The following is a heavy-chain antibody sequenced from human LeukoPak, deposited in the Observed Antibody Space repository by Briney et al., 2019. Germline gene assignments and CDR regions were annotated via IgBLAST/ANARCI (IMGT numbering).Heavy chain of an antibody. V-gene: IGHV3-48*02. J-gene: IGHJ4*02. D-gene: IGHD3-22*01. CDR2: ISSSSSPI. CDR1: GFTFSDYS. CDR3: ARYTSGYSSYYFDY. Sequence: GGSLRLSCAASGFTFSDYSMTWVRQAPGKGLEWVSYISSSSSPIYYADSVKGRFTISRDNAKNSLYLQMNSLRDEDTAVYYCARYTSGYSSYYFDYWGQGTLVTVSS.